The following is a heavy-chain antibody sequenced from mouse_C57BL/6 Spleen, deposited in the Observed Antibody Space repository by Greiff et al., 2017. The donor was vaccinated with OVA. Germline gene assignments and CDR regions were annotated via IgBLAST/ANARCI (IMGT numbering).Heavy chain of an antibody. Sequence: QVHVKQSGAELAKPGASVKLSCKASGYTFTSYWMHWVKQRPGQGLEWIGYINPSSGYTKYNQKFKDKATLTADKSSSTAYMQLSSLTYEDSAVYYCARGDVKGKKAMDYWGQGTSVTVSS. CDR1: GYTFTSYW. CDR3: ARGDVKGKKAMDY. CDR2: INPSSGYT. V-gene: IGHV1-7*01. J-gene: IGHJ4*01.